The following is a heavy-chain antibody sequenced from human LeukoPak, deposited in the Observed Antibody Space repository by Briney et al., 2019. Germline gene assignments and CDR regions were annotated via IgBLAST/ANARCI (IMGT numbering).Heavy chain of an antibody. V-gene: IGHV1-69*04. CDR3: ARDPRYCSGGSCYLG. D-gene: IGHD2-15*01. Sequence: SVKVSCKASGGTFSSYAISWVRQAPGRGLEWMGRIIPILGIANYAQKFQGRVTITADKSTSTAYTELSSLRSEDTAVYYCARDPRYCSGGSCYLGWGQGTLVTVSS. J-gene: IGHJ4*02. CDR2: IIPILGIA. CDR1: GGTFSSYA.